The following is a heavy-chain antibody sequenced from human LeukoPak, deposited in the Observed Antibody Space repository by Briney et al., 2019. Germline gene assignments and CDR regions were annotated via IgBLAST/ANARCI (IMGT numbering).Heavy chain of an antibody. V-gene: IGHV4-4*02. Sequence: SETLSLTCAVSGVSISSSFWYSWVRQPPEKWLEWIGETHVSGSTTYNPSLQSRVTISLDKSKNQFSLDLSSVTAADTAVYFCATSSHYSQPLWGQGTLVTVSS. CDR2: THVSGST. CDR1: GVSISSSFW. D-gene: IGHD3-10*01. CDR3: ATSSHYSQPL. J-gene: IGHJ4*02.